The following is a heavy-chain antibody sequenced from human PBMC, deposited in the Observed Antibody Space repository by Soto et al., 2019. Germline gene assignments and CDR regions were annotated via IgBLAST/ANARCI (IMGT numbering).Heavy chain of an antibody. Sequence: SETLSLTCTVSGGSISSGGYYWSWIRQHPGKGLEWIGYIYYSGSTYYNPSLKSRVTISVDTSKNQFSPKLSSVTAADTAVYYCAGLGHDYIWAGAFDIWGQGTMVTVSS. J-gene: IGHJ3*02. CDR3: AGLGHDYIWAGAFDI. CDR1: GGSISSGGYY. CDR2: IYYSGST. V-gene: IGHV4-31*03. D-gene: IGHD3-16*01.